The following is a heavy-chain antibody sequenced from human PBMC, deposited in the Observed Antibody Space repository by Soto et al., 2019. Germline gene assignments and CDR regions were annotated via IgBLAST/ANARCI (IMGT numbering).Heavy chain of an antibody. Sequence: QLQESGPGLVKPSETLSLTCTVSGATMSSYYWSWVRQSPGKGLEWIGYIYKTGTTDYNPSLKSRVTISVERSKFQFSLKLTSVTAADSAVYYCATDSTGYYSDAFDVWGQGARVIVSS. CDR1: GATMSSYY. D-gene: IGHD3-22*01. V-gene: IGHV4-59*03. CDR2: IYKTGTT. CDR3: ATDSTGYYSDAFDV. J-gene: IGHJ3*01.